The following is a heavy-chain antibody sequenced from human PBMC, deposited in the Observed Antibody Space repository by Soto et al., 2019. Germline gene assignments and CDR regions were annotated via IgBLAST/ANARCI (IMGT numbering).Heavy chain of an antibody. J-gene: IGHJ6*02. V-gene: IGHV1-58*01. CDR2: IVVGSGNT. CDR3: AANRIVGDYYYGMDV. D-gene: IGHD1-26*01. Sequence: SVKVSCKASGFTFTSSAVQWVRQARGQRLEWIGWIVVGSGNTNYAQKFQERVTITRDMSTSTAYMELSSLRSEDTAVYYCAANRIVGDYYYGMDVWGQGTTVTVSS. CDR1: GFTFTSSA.